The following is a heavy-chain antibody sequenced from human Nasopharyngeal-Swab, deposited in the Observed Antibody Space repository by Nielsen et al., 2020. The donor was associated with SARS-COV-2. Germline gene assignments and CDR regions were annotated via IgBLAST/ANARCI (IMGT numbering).Heavy chain of an antibody. J-gene: IGHJ6*04. D-gene: IGHD4-17*01. CDR3: AREGTVTSDYGKMDV. V-gene: IGHV1-18*01. Sequence: WVRQAPGQGLEWMGWISAYNGNTNYAQKLQGRVTMTTDTSTSTAYMELRSLRSDDTAVYYCAREGTVTSDYGKMDVWGKGTTVTVSS. CDR2: ISAYNGNT.